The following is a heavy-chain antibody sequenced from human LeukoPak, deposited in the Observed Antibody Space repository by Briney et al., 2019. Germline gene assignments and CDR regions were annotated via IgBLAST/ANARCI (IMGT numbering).Heavy chain of an antibody. CDR1: GFSFDDYG. CDR3: ARERPSSGWLPDAFDI. V-gene: IGHV3-9*01. Sequence: SGGSLRLSCVASGFSFDDYGMFWVRQTPGKGLEWVSGISWNSGNIGYADSVKGRFTVSRDNGKNSLYLQMNSLRAEDTAVYYCARERPSSGWLPDAFDIWGQGTMVTVSS. CDR2: ISWNSGNI. J-gene: IGHJ3*02. D-gene: IGHD6-19*01.